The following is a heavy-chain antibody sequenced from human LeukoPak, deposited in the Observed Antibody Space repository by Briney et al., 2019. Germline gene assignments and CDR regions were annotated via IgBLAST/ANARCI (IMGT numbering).Heavy chain of an antibody. J-gene: IGHJ6*02. CDR1: GGSFSGYY. V-gene: IGHV4-34*01. D-gene: IGHD3-10*01. CDR3: ARQWMVRGVRYGMDV. Sequence: SETLSLTCAVYGGSFSGYYWSWIRQPPGKGLEWIGEINHSGSTNYNPSLKSRVTISVDTSKNQFSLKLSSVTAADTAVYYCARQWMVRGVRYGMDVWGQGTTVTVSS. CDR2: INHSGST.